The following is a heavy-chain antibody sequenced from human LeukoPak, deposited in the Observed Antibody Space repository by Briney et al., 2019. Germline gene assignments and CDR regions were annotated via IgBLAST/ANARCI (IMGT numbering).Heavy chain of an antibody. CDR1: GFTFSHSA. D-gene: IGHD1-14*01. Sequence: PGGSLRLSCAASGFTFSHSAMHWVRQASGKGLEWVGRIRSKANSYATAYAASVKGRFTISRDDSKNTAYLQMNSLKTEDAAVYYCARDHNYYYYMDVWGKGTTVTVSS. V-gene: IGHV3-73*01. CDR2: IRSKANSYAT. J-gene: IGHJ6*03. CDR3: ARDHNYYYYMDV.